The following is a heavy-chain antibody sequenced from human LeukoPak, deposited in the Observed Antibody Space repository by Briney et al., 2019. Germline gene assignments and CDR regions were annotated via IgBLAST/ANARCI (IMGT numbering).Heavy chain of an antibody. J-gene: IGHJ4*02. V-gene: IGHV3-23*01. CDR2: ISGSGGST. CDR3: ASGITLLRGVMDF. CDR1: GFTFSSYA. Sequence: GGSLRLSCAASGFTFSSYAMSWVRQAPGKGLEWVSGISGSGGSTYYADSVKGRFTISRDNSKNTMYLQMNRLRAEDTAVYYCASGITLLRGVMDFWGQETLVTVSS. D-gene: IGHD3-10*01.